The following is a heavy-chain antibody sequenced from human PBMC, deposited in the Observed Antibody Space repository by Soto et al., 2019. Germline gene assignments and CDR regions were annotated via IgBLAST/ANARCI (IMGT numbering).Heavy chain of an antibody. J-gene: IGHJ5*02. CDR1: GGSFSSYT. D-gene: IGHD2-2*01. Sequence: KACGGSFSSYTRSWVRQAQEQGLEWMGRIIPILGIANYAQKFQGRVTITADKSTSTAYMELSSLRSEDTAVYYCARESGLVVVPAAMPLIDPWGQGTLVTVSS. V-gene: IGHV1-69*04. CDR3: ARESGLVVVPAAMPLIDP. CDR2: IIPILGIA.